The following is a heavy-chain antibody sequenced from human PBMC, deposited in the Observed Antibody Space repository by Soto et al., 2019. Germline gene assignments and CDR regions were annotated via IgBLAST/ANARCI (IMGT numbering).Heavy chain of an antibody. CDR1: GGSISSSSYY. D-gene: IGHD2-15*01. CDR3: ASVSRGYCSGSSCYSFDY. V-gene: IGHV4-39*01. Sequence: QLQLQESGPGLVKPSETLSLTCTVSGGSISSSSYYWGWIRQPPGKGLEWIGSIYYSGSTYYNPSLKSRVTISVDTSKNQFSLKLSSVTAADTAVYYCASVSRGYCSGSSCYSFDYWGQGTLVTVSS. J-gene: IGHJ4*02. CDR2: IYYSGST.